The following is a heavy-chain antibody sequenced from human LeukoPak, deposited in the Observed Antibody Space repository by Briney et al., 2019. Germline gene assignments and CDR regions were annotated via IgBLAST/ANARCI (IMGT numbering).Heavy chain of an antibody. CDR2: IYYSGST. V-gene: IGHV4-39*01. Sequence: PSETLSLTCTVSGGSISSSSYYWGWIRQPPGKGLEWIGSIYYSGSTYYNPSLKSRVTISVDTSKNQFSLKLSSVTAADTAVYYCASRLDCGGNSGPFDYWGQGTLVTVSS. J-gene: IGHJ4*02. CDR1: GGSISSSSYY. CDR3: ASRLDCGGNSGPFDY. D-gene: IGHD4-23*01.